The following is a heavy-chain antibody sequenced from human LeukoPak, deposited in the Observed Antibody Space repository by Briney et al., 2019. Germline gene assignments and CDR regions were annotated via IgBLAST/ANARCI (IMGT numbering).Heavy chain of an antibody. CDR2: IIPIFGTA. D-gene: IGHD3-3*01. J-gene: IGHJ3*02. V-gene: IGHV1-69*13. CDR3: ARENTIFGVAGRLGAFDI. Sequence: SVKVSCKASGGTFSSYAISWVRQAPGQGLEWMGGIIPIFGTANYAQKFQGRVTITADESTSTAYMELSSLRSEDTAVYYCARENTIFGVAGRLGAFDIWGQGTMVTVSS. CDR1: GGTFSSYA.